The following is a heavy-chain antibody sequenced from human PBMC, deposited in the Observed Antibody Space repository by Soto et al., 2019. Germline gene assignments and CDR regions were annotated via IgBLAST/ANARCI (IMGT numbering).Heavy chain of an antibody. Sequence: EVQLVESGGGLVQPGGSLRLSCAASGFTFSSYWMHWVRQAPGKGLVWVSRINSDGSSTSYADSVKGRFTISRDNAKNTLYLQMNSLRAEDTAVYYWARGGVGRYCSSTSCYTWVFDYWGQGTLVTVSS. D-gene: IGHD2-2*02. CDR1: GFTFSSYW. CDR3: ARGGVGRYCSSTSCYTWVFDY. CDR2: INSDGSST. J-gene: IGHJ4*02. V-gene: IGHV3-74*01.